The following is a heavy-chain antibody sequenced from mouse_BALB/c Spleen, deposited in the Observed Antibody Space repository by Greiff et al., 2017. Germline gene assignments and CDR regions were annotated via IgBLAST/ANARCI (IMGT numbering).Heavy chain of an antibody. Sequence: EVKLVESGPGLVKPSQSLSLTCSVTGYSITSGYYWNWIRQFPGNKLEWMGYISYDGSNNYNPSLKNRISITRDTSKNQFFLKLNSVTTEDTATYYCARDLDTTEDPFAYWGQGTLVTVSA. D-gene: IGHD1-1*01. CDR1: GYSITSGYY. CDR3: ARDLDTTEDPFAY. J-gene: IGHJ3*01. CDR2: ISYDGSN. V-gene: IGHV3-6*02.